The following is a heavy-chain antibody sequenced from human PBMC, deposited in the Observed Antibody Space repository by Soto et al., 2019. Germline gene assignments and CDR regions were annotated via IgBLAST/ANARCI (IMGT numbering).Heavy chain of an antibody. Sequence: AASLRPSYAASGFTFSSCCMHTFRQVPGKGLGWVEVILYDGRNKNYADSVKGRFTISRDNSKNTLYLQMNSLRAEDTAVYYCAKDRGVEVTTRFFDYWGQGT. CDR2: ILYDGRNK. J-gene: IGHJ4*02. CDR1: GFTFSSCC. V-gene: IGHV3-30*18. CDR3: AKDRGVEVTTRFFDY. D-gene: IGHD4-17*01.